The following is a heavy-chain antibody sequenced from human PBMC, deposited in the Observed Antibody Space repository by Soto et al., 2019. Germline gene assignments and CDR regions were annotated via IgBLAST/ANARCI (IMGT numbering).Heavy chain of an antibody. V-gene: IGHV4-4*02. D-gene: IGHD2-15*01. CDR2: IYHSGST. Sequence: QVQLQESGPGLVKPSGTLSLTCAVSSGSISSSNWWSWVRQPPGKGLEWIGEIYHSGSTNYNPSLKSLDTISVDESKNQYSLKLSSVTAANTAVYYCARTLGGYARSVADNWFDPWGQGTLVTVSS. CDR1: SGSISSSNW. CDR3: ARTLGGYARSVADNWFDP. J-gene: IGHJ5*02.